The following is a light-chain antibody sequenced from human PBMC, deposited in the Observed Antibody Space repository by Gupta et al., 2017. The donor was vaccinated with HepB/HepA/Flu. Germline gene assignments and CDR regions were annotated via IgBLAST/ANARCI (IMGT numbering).Light chain of an antibody. J-gene: IGLJ3*02. CDR3: AAWDDSLNGWV. CDR1: SSNIGGNT. Sequence: SVLTQPPSASGTPGQRVTISCSGSSSNIGGNTVIWYQQLPGTAPNLLIHSNNQRPSGVPDRFSGSKSGTSASLAISGLQADDEGEYYCAAWDDSLNGWVFGGGTKLTVL. CDR2: SNN. V-gene: IGLV1-44*01.